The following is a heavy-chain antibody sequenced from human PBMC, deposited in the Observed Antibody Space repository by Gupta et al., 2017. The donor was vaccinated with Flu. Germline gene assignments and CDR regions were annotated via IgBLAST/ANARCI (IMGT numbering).Heavy chain of an antibody. Sequence: EVQLLESGGGLVQPGESLRLSCAAAGFRFSSCALNWVRQAPGKGLEWVSAISNSGSSTYYAASVKGRFTVSRDNSQNTLYLQMNSLRAEDTAVYYCVKEGNSGYYGEFDYWGRGTLVTVSS. D-gene: IGHD3-3*01. CDR3: VKEGNSGYYGEFDY. J-gene: IGHJ4*02. V-gene: IGHV3-23*01. CDR1: GFRFSSCA. CDR2: ISNSGSST.